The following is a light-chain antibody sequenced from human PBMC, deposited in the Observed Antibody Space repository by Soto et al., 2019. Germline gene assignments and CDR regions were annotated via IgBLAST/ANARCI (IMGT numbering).Light chain of an antibody. J-gene: IGLJ2*01. CDR1: TRDVGGYNY. CDR3: SSYTSSSTPVV. CDR2: DVT. V-gene: IGLV2-14*03. Sequence: QSALTQPASVSGSPGQSITISCTGTTRDVGGYNYVSRYQQHPGKTPKLMIYDVTNRPSGVSNRFSGSKSGNTASLTISGLQAEDEADYYCSSYTSSSTPVVFGGGIKLTVL.